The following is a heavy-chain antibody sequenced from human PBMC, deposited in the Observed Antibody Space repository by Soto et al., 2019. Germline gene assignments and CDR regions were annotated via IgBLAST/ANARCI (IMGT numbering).Heavy chain of an antibody. CDR2: IWYDGSNK. CDR1: GFTFSSYG. Sequence: QVQLVESGGGVVQPGRSLRLSCAASGFTFSSYGMHWVRQAPGKGLEWVAVIWYDGSNKYYADSVKGRFTISRDNSKNTLYLQMNSLRAEDTAVYYCARTGYCSGGSCYSRSGYFDYWGQGTLVTVSS. CDR3: ARTGYCSGGSCYSRSGYFDY. J-gene: IGHJ4*02. V-gene: IGHV3-33*01. D-gene: IGHD2-15*01.